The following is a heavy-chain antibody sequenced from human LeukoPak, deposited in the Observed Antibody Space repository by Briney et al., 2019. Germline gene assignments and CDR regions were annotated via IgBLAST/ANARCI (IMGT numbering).Heavy chain of an antibody. CDR1: GFIFTNYV. CDR2: ISHDAGNK. D-gene: IGHD6-19*01. J-gene: IGHJ3*01. Sequence: GGSLRLSCATSGFIFTNYVIPWVRQAPGKGLEWVALISHDAGNKHYADSVKDRFTLSRDTSKNTQFLEMTSLTIEDTAVYYCVREGYSSGRAGIFNFWGQGTTVTVSS. V-gene: IGHV3-30-3*01. CDR3: VREGYSSGRAGIFNF.